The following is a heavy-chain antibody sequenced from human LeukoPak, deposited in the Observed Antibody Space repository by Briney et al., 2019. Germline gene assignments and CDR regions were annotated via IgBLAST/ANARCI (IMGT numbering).Heavy chain of an antibody. CDR1: GYTLTELS. CDR2: FDPEDGET. J-gene: IGHJ3*02. D-gene: IGHD6-13*01. Sequence: ASVKVSCKVSGYTLTELSMHWVRQAPGKGLEWMRGFDPEDGETIYAQKFQGRVTMTEDTSTDTAYVELSSLRSEDTAVYYCATGWQQLVSGAFDIWGQGTMVTVSS. V-gene: IGHV1-24*01. CDR3: ATGWQQLVSGAFDI.